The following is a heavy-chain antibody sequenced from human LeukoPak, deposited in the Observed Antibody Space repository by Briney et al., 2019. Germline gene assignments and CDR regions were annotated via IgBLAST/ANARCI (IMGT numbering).Heavy chain of an antibody. D-gene: IGHD3-10*01. J-gene: IGHJ6*03. CDR3: ARGTGTMVRGVIRSYYYMDV. CDR1: GGSISSYY. CDR2: IYTSGST. V-gene: IGHV4-4*07. Sequence: SETLSLTCTVSGGSISSYYWSWIRQPAGKGLEWIGRIYTSGSTNYNPSLKSRVTMPVDTSKNQFSLKLSSVTAADTAVYYCARGTGTMVRGVIRSYYYMDVWGKGTTVTVSS.